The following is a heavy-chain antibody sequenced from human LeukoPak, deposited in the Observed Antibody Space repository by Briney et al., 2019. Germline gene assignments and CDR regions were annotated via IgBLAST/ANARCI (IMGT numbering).Heavy chain of an antibody. CDR1: GFTFGSYS. J-gene: IGHJ6*03. V-gene: IGHV3-21*01. CDR2: ISSSSSYI. Sequence: GGSLRLSCAASGFTFGSYSMNWVRQAPGKGLEWVSSISSSSSYIYYADSVKGRFTISRDNAKNSLYLQMNSLRAEDTAVYYCAGGGYCSSTSCRSPGYYYMDVWGKGTTVTVSS. D-gene: IGHD2-2*01. CDR3: AGGGYCSSTSCRSPGYYYMDV.